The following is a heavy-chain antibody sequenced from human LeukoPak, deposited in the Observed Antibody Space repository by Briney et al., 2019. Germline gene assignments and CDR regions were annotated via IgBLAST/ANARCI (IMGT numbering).Heavy chain of an antibody. CDR1: GFTFSNAW. Sequence: GGPLRLSCAASGFTFSNAWMSWVRQAPGRGLEGVGRIKTKTDGGTTDYAAPVKGRFTISRDDSKNTLYLQMNSLKTEDTAVYYCTTDRLEGFYGMDVWGQGTTVTVSS. D-gene: IGHD3-3*01. J-gene: IGHJ6*02. CDR3: TTDRLEGFYGMDV. CDR2: IKTKTDGGTT. V-gene: IGHV3-15*01.